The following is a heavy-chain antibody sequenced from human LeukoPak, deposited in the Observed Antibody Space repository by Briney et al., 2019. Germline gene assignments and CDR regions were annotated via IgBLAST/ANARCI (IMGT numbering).Heavy chain of an antibody. CDR1: GYTFTSYG. Sequence: ASVKVSCKASGYTFTSYGINWVRQAPGQGLEWMGWISAYNGNTNYAQKLQGRGTLTTDTSTSTAYMGLRSLRSDDTAVYYCAREGVSTIFGARHWGQGTLDTVSS. D-gene: IGHD3-3*01. CDR2: ISAYNGNT. J-gene: IGHJ4*02. V-gene: IGHV1-18*01. CDR3: AREGVSTIFGARH.